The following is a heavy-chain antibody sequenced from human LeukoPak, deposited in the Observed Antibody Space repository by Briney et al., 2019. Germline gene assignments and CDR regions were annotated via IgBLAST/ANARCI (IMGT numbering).Heavy chain of an antibody. J-gene: IGHJ4*02. D-gene: IGHD3-22*01. V-gene: IGHV3-73*01. CDR2: IRTKSNNYAT. CDR3: ANHDNSGNYYVNY. Sequence: GGSLRLSCAASGFTFSGSAMHWVRQASGKGLELVGRIRTKSNNYATTYGASVKGRFTISRDDSKNTAYLQMNSLKTEDTAVYYCANHDNSGNYYVNYWGQGTLVTVSS. CDR1: GFTFSGSA.